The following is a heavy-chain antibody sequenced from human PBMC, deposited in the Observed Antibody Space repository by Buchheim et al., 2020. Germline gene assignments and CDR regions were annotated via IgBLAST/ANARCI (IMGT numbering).Heavy chain of an antibody. CDR2: IYYSGST. J-gene: IGHJ6*02. V-gene: IGHV4-31*03. D-gene: IGHD3-3*01. CDR1: GGSISSGGYY. Sequence: QVQLQESGPGLVKPSQTLSRTCTVSGGSISSGGYYWSWIRQHPGKGLEWIGYIYYSGSTYYNPSLKSRVTISVDTSKNQFSLKLSSVTAADTAVYYCAGESGSDVLYYYYGMDVWGQGTT. CDR3: AGESGSDVLYYYYGMDV.